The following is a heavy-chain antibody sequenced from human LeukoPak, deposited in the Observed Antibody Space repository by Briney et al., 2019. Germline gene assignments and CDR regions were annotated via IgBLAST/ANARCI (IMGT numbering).Heavy chain of an antibody. CDR3: ARTDIVVVPAALAWFDP. D-gene: IGHD2-2*01. CDR1: GGSFSGYY. V-gene: IGHV4-34*01. CDR2: INHSGST. Sequence: SETLSLTCAVYGGSFSGYYWSWIRQPPGKGLEWIGEINHSGSTNYNPSLKSRVTISVDPSKNQFSLKLSSMTAADTAVYYCARTDIVVVPAALAWFDPWGQGTLVTVSS. J-gene: IGHJ5*02.